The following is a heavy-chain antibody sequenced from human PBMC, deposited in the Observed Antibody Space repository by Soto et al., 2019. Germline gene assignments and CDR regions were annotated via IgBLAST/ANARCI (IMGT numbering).Heavy chain of an antibody. Sequence: GASVKVSCKASGNTFSSYGINWVRQAPGQGLEWMGGIFPVFGSTNYAQKFQGRVTITADKSTMTAYLEVNNLTSDDTAVFYCARDGGLGSRRFDYWGQGTLVTVSS. V-gene: IGHV1-69*06. D-gene: IGHD2-15*01. J-gene: IGHJ4*02. CDR3: ARDGGLGSRRFDY. CDR1: GNTFSSYG. CDR2: IFPVFGST.